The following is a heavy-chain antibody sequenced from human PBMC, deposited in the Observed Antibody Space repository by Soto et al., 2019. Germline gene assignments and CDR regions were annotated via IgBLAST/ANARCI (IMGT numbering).Heavy chain of an antibody. Sequence: SETLSLTCAVSGGSISSSNWWSWVRQPPGKGLEWIGEIYHSGSTNYNPSLKSRVTISVDKSKNQFSLKLSSVTAADTAVYYCARDQRGYGYGYAAVSDYWGQGTLVTVSS. CDR3: ARDQRGYGYGYAAVSDY. D-gene: IGHD5-18*01. CDR2: IYHSGST. CDR1: GGSISSSNW. J-gene: IGHJ4*02. V-gene: IGHV4-4*02.